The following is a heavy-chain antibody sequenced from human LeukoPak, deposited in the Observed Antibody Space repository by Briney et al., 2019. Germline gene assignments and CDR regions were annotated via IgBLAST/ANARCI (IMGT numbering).Heavy chain of an antibody. CDR1: GGSISTSDRY. CDR3: ARGRALFD. Sequence: PSETMSLTCTVSGGSISTSDRYWGWIRQPPGKGLEWIGSIYYSGITYRNPSLKSRVTISVDTSKNQFSLRLSSVTAADTAMYYCARGRALFDWGQGTLVTVSS. V-gene: IGHV4-39*02. J-gene: IGHJ4*02. CDR2: IYYSGIT. D-gene: IGHD2-21*01.